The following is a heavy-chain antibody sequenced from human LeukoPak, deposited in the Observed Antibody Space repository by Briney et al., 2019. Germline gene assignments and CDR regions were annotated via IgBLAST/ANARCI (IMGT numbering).Heavy chain of an antibody. V-gene: IGHV6-1*01. CDR3: ARDQISLQQLVHYPFDY. CDR1: GDSVSSNSAA. Sequence: SQTLSLTCAISGDSVSSNSAAWNWIRQSPSRGLEWLGRTYYRSKWYNDYAVSVKSRITINPDTSKNQFSLQLNSVTPEDTAVYYCARDQISLQQLVHYPFDYWGQGTLVTVSS. J-gene: IGHJ4*02. CDR2: TYYRSKWYN. D-gene: IGHD6-13*01.